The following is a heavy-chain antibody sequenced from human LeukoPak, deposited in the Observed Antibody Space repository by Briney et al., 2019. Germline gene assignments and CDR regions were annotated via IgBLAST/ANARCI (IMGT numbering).Heavy chain of an antibody. D-gene: IGHD1-14*01. J-gene: IGHJ4*02. V-gene: IGHV3-30*03. CDR2: ISYDGSNK. Sequence: PGRFLRLSCAASGFTFSSYGMHWVRQAPGKGLEWVAVISYDGSNKYYADSVKGRFTISRDNSKNTLYLQMNSLRVEDTAVYYCISSNPTSDYWGQGTLVTVSS. CDR1: GFTFSSYG. CDR3: ISSNPTSDY.